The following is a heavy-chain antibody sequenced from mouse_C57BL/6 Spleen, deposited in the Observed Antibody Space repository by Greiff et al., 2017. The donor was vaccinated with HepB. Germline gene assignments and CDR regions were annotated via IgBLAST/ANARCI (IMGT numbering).Heavy chain of an antibody. J-gene: IGHJ1*03. V-gene: IGHV5-9*01. CDR2: ISGGGGNT. CDR3: ARRHYYGSRDTYWYFDV. Sequence: EVQVVESGGGLVKPGGSLKLSCAASGFTFSSYTMSWVRQTPEKRLEWVATISGGGGNTYYPDSVKGRFTISRDNAKNTLYLQMSSLRSEDTALYYCARRHYYGSRDTYWYFDVWGTGTTVTVSS. CDR1: GFTFSSYT. D-gene: IGHD1-1*01.